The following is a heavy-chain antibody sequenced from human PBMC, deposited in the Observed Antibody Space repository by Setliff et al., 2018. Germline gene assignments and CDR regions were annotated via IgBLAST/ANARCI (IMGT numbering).Heavy chain of an antibody. Sequence: GGSLRLSCVASGFTFDDYDMAWVRQAPGKGLEWVAGIKWNGGDRGYADSVRGRFTVSRDNAKNTLYLEMNNLRAEDSAVYYCARRGTTAFDFWGLGTLVTVSS. D-gene: IGHD4-4*01. CDR2: IKWNGGDR. CDR3: ARRGTTAFDF. CDR1: GFTFDDYD. V-gene: IGHV3-20*04. J-gene: IGHJ4*02.